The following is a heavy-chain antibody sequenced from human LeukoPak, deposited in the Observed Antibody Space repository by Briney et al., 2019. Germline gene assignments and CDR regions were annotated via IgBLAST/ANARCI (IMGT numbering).Heavy chain of an antibody. CDR1: GFTFSSYS. J-gene: IGHJ4*02. D-gene: IGHD3-22*01. Sequence: PGGSLRLSCAASGFTFSSYSMNWVRQAPGKGLEWVSSISSSSSYIYYADSVKGRFTISRDNAKNSLYLQMNSLRAEDTAVYYCARGEPYYYDSSGYYCDTDYWGQGTQVTVSS. CDR2: ISSSSSYI. V-gene: IGHV3-21*01. CDR3: ARGEPYYYDSSGYYCDTDY.